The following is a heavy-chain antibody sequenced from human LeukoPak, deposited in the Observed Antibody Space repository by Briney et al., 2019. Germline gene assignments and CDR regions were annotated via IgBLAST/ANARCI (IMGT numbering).Heavy chain of an antibody. CDR1: GGSISTYL. CDR3: ARTLSGSFYSDY. V-gene: IGHV4-59*01. Sequence: PSETLSLTCTVSGGSISTYLWSWIRQPPGKGLEWIGYIYNSGNTNYNPSLKSRVTISVDRSKNQFSLKLSSVTAADTAVYCCARTLSGSFYSDYWGQGTLVTVSS. J-gene: IGHJ4*02. D-gene: IGHD3-10*01. CDR2: IYNSGNT.